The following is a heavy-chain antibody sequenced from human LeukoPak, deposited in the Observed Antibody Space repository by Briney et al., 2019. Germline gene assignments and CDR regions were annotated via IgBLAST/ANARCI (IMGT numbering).Heavy chain of an antibody. Sequence: SETLSLTCTVSGGSISSSSYYWGWIRQPPGKGLEWIGSIYYSGSTYYNPSLKSRVTTSVDTSKNQFSLKLSSVTAADTAVYYCARTSWFGELLWPWDLDYWGQGTLVTVSS. V-gene: IGHV4-39*01. J-gene: IGHJ4*02. D-gene: IGHD3-10*01. CDR2: IYYSGST. CDR3: ARTSWFGELLWPWDLDY. CDR1: GGSISSSSYY.